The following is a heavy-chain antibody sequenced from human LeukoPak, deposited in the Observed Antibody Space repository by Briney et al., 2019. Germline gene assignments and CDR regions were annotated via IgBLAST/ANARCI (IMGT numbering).Heavy chain of an antibody. CDR1: GGSITSSY. J-gene: IGHJ5*02. Sequence: SETLSLTCTASGGSITSSYWSWIRQSPGKGLEWIGYIHYTGSTNYNPSLKSRVTMLIDTSKNQFSLKLSSVTAADTAVYYCARGRYSAGDNWFDPWGQGTLVTVSS. D-gene: IGHD3-9*01. V-gene: IGHV4-59*01. CDR2: IHYTGST. CDR3: ARGRYSAGDNWFDP.